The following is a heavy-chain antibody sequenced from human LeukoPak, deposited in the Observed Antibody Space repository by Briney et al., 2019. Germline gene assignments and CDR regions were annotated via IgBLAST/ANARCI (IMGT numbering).Heavy chain of an antibody. CDR3: ARRGGYSGSYYGY. D-gene: IGHD1-26*01. V-gene: IGHV4-34*01. CDR1: GGSFSGYY. Sequence: SETLSLTCAVYGGSFSGYYWSWIRQPPGKGLEWIGEINHSGSTNYNPSLKSRVTISVDTSKNQFSLKLSSVTAADTAVYYCARRGGYSGSYYGYWGQGTLVTVSS. CDR2: INHSGST. J-gene: IGHJ4*02.